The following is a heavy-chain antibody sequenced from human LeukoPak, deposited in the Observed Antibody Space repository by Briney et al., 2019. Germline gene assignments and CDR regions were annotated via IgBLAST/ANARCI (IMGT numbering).Heavy chain of an antibody. CDR2: K. CDR3: AKDGPHHGSTWFRLDYYYYMDV. J-gene: IGHJ6*03. V-gene: IGHV3-30*02. Sequence: GGSLRLSCVASGFTFSSYGMHWVRQAPGKGLEWVSFKDYADSVKGRFTISRDNSKNTLYLQMNSLRAEDTAVYYCAKDGPHHGSTWFRLDYYYYMDVWGKGTTVTISS. CDR1: GFTFSSYG. D-gene: IGHD6-13*01.